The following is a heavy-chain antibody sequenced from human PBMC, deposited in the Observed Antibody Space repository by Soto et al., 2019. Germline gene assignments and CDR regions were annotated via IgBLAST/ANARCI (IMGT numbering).Heavy chain of an antibody. CDR3: AKEIAVAGDLDY. CDR1: GFSFSTFG. CDR2: ISSDGQTK. V-gene: IGHV3-30*18. D-gene: IGHD6-19*01. Sequence: GGSLRLSCVASGFSFSTFGIHWVRQAPGKGLEWVGVISSDGQTKYYADSVKGRVTISRDNSKNTLYLQMDSLRPEDTAVYYCAKEIAVAGDLDYWGHGTLVTVS. J-gene: IGHJ4*01.